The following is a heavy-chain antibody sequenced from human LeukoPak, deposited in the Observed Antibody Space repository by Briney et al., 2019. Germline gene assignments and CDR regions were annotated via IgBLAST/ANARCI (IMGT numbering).Heavy chain of an antibody. J-gene: IGHJ4*02. D-gene: IGHD6-13*01. CDR2: IIPIFGTA. CDR3: ASRGIAAAGPLFDY. CDR1: GGTFSSYA. Sequence: SVKVSWKASGGTFSSYAISWVRQAPGQGLEWMGRIIPIFGTANYAQKFQGRVTITTDESTSTAYMELSSLRSEDTAVYYCASRGIAAAGPLFDYWGQGTLVTVSS. V-gene: IGHV1-69*05.